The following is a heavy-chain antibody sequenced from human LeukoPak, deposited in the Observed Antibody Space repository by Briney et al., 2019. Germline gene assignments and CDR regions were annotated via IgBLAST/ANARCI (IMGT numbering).Heavy chain of an antibody. Sequence: GGSLRLSCAASGFTFSSYAMSWVRQAPGKGLEWVSAISGSGGSTYYADSVKGRFTISRDNSKNTLYLQMNSLRAEDTAVYYCAKSRRYGSGSYRYCFDYWGQGTLVTVSS. CDR1: GFTFSSYA. CDR2: ISGSGGST. J-gene: IGHJ4*02. CDR3: AKSRRYGSGSYRYCFDY. V-gene: IGHV3-23*01. D-gene: IGHD3-10*01.